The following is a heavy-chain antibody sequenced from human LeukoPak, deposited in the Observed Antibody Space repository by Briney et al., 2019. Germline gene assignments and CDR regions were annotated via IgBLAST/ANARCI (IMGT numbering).Heavy chain of an antibody. CDR3: ARDHHIDHYYDSSGYPTPYFDY. Sequence: ASVKVSCRASGYTFTGYYMHWVRQAPGQGLEWMGWINPNSGGTNYAQKFQGRVTMTRDTSISTAYMELSRLRSDDTAVYYCARDHHIDHYYDSSGYPTPYFDYWGQGTLVTVSS. D-gene: IGHD3-22*01. CDR2: INPNSGGT. J-gene: IGHJ4*02. V-gene: IGHV1-2*02. CDR1: GYTFTGYY.